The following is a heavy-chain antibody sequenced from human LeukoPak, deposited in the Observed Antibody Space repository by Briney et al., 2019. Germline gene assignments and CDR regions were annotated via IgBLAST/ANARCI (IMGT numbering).Heavy chain of an antibody. CDR1: GGTFSSYA. D-gene: IGHD1-26*01. CDR3: ARDLAVRWERGYFDY. J-gene: IGHJ4*02. Sequence: SVKLSCTASGGTFSSYATSWVRPAPGQGLEWMGRIIPIFGTANYAQNLQGKVTIPTEESTTTAYRGRGSLRSEDTAVYYCARDLAVRWERGYFDYWGQGTLVTVSS. CDR2: IIPIFGTA. V-gene: IGHV1-69*05.